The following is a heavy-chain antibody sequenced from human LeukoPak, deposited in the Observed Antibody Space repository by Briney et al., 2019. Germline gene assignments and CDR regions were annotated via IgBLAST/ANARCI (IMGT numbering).Heavy chain of an antibody. V-gene: IGHV3-23*01. CDR1: GFTFSSYA. J-gene: IGHJ4*01. Sequence: GGSLRLSCAASGFTFSSYAIHWVRQAPGKGLEWVSAISGSGGSTYYTDSVKGRFTISRDNSKNTLYLQMNSLRAEDTAVYYCATSYTSSGDYWGQGTLVTVSS. CDR2: ISGSGGST. D-gene: IGHD6-6*01. CDR3: ATSYTSSGDY.